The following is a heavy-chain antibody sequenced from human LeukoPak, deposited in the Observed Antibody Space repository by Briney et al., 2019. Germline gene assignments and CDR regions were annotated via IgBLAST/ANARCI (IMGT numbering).Heavy chain of an antibody. CDR1: GFTFSSYA. CDR2: ISGSGGST. CDR3: ASAIAADVDFDY. D-gene: IGHD6-13*01. Sequence: PGGSLRLSCAASGFTFSSYAMSWVRQAPGKGLEWVSAISGSGGSTYYADSVKGRFTISRDNSKNTLYLQMNSLRAEDTAVYYCASAIAADVDFDYWGQGTLVTVSS. J-gene: IGHJ4*02. V-gene: IGHV3-23*01.